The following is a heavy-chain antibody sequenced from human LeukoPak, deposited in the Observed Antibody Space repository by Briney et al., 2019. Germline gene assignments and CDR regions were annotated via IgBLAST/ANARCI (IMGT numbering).Heavy chain of an antibody. V-gene: IGHV4-34*01. D-gene: IGHD3-10*01. CDR3: ARVLPDYYYGSGSYVDY. Sequence: SETLSLTCAVYGGSFSGYYWSWIRQPPGKGLEWIGEINHSGSTNYNPSLKSRVTISVDTSKNQFSLKLSSVTAADTAVYYCARVLPDYYYGSGSYVDYWGQGTLVTVSS. J-gene: IGHJ4*02. CDR1: GGSFSGYY. CDR2: INHSGST.